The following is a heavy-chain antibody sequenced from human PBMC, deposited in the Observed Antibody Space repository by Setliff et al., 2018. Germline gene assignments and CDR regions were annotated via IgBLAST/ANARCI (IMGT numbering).Heavy chain of an antibody. Sequence: GGSLRLSCAASGFTFSTYDMSWVRQAPGKGLEWVSAISASGDTTYYADSVRGRFTISRDNSKSTLYLQMNSLRAEDTAVYYCAKDIGGYPPKPSDYWGQGTLVTVSS. D-gene: IGHD3-16*02. J-gene: IGHJ4*02. CDR3: AKDIGGYPPKPSDY. CDR1: GFTFSTYD. CDR2: ISASGDTT. V-gene: IGHV3-23*01.